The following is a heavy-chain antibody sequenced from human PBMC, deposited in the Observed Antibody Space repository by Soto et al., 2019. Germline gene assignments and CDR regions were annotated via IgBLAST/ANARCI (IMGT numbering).Heavy chain of an antibody. CDR2: ISTSGVTI. CDR1: GFTFSDYY. D-gene: IGHD3-10*01. Sequence: QVQLVESGGGLVKPGGSLRLSCAASGFTFSDYYMSWIRQAPGKGLEWISFISTSGVTIYYADSVKGRFTISRDNAKNSLYLQMNSLRAEDTAVYYCARDQYYYGSGTSFNGFDYWGQGTLVTVSS. J-gene: IGHJ4*02. CDR3: ARDQYYYGSGTSFNGFDY. V-gene: IGHV3-11*01.